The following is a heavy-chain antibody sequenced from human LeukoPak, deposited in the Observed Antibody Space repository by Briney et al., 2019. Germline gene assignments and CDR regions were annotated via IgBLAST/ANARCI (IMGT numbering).Heavy chain of an antibody. V-gene: IGHV3-23*01. J-gene: IGHJ4*02. CDR2: ISGSGGST. CDR3: ARDRVQQQLVDNFDY. Sequence: GGSLRLSCAASGFTFSSYAMSWVRQAPGKGLEWVSAISGSGGSTYYADSVKGRFTISRDNSKNTLYLQMNSLRAEDTAVYYCARDRVQQQLVDNFDYWGQGTLVTVSS. CDR1: GFTFSSYA. D-gene: IGHD6-13*01.